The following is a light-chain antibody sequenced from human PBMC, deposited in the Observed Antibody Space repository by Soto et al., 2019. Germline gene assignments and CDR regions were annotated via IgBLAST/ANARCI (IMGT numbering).Light chain of an antibody. CDR1: QTISSW. J-gene: IGKJ1*01. V-gene: IGKV1-5*03. Sequence: DIQMTQSPSTLSGSVGDRVTITCRASQTISSWLAWYQQKPGKAPKLLIYKASTLKSGVPSRFSGSGSGTHFTLTISSLQPEDFATYYYQQHYNTPRTFGQGTKVDI. CDR2: KAS. CDR3: QQHYNTPRT.